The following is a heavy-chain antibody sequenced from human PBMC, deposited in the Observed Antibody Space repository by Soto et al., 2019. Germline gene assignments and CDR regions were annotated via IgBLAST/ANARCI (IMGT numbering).Heavy chain of an antibody. V-gene: IGHV3-23*01. CDR1: GFTFSSYA. CDR3: AKEMTSGSRLAFDY. J-gene: IGHJ4*02. CDR2: ITGAGDTT. Sequence: EVQLLESGGGLLQPGGSLRLSCAASGFTFSSYALNWVRQAPGKGLEWVSGITGAGDTTFYAGSVKGRFTISRDNSRNTVYLQMNSVRAEDTAVYYCAKEMTSGSRLAFDYWGQGTLVTISS. D-gene: IGHD2-15*01.